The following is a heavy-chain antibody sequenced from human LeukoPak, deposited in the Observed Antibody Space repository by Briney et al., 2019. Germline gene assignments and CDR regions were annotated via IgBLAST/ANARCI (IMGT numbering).Heavy chain of an antibody. Sequence: ASVKVSCKASGYTFTSYYVYWVRQAPGLGLEWMGWVIPYSGGTDYAQKFQARVTMTRDTSISTAYMELIGLRSDDTAVYYCATSVGAVASFDYWGQGTLITVSS. J-gene: IGHJ4*02. V-gene: IGHV1-2*02. CDR1: GYTFTSYY. CDR3: ATSVGAVASFDY. CDR2: VIPYSGGT. D-gene: IGHD6-19*01.